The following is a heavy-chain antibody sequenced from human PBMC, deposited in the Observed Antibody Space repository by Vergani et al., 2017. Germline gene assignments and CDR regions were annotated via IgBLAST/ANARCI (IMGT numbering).Heavy chain of an antibody. V-gene: IGHV1-2*02. CDR2: INPNSGGT. CDR1: GYTFTGYY. D-gene: IGHD3-22*01. J-gene: IGHJ6*03. CDR3: ATTGYYDSSGYYLDYYYYMDV. Sequence: QVQLVQSGAEVKKPGASVKVSCKASGYTFTGYYMHWVRQAPGQGLERMGWINPNSGGTNYAQKFQGRVTMTRDTSISTAYMELSSLRSEDTAVYYCATTGYYDSSGYYLDYYYYMDVWGKGTTVTVSS.